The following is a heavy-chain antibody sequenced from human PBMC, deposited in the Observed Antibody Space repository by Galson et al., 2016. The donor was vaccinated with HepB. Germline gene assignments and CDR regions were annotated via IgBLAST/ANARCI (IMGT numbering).Heavy chain of an antibody. D-gene: IGHD3-10*01. CDR2: ISAYTGNT. Sequence: SVKVSCKASGYTFTSYGISWVRQAPGQGLEWMGWISAYTGNTHNAQNLQGRVTMTIDTSTSTAYMELRGLRSDDTGMYYCAREESHSKLLCFGAFADWGQGTLVTVAS. CDR3: AREESHSKLLCFGAFAD. J-gene: IGHJ4*02. CDR1: GYTFTSYG. V-gene: IGHV1-18*01.